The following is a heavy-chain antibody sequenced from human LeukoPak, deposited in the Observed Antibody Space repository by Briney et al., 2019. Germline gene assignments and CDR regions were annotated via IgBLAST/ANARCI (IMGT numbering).Heavy chain of an antibody. D-gene: IGHD4/OR15-4a*01. V-gene: IGHV3-53*01. J-gene: IGHJ4*02. CDR3: ARRAGAYSHPYDY. CDR2: IYSAGNT. Sequence: PGGSLRLSCTVSGVTLSSNSMSWVRQAPGKGLEWVSFIYSAGNTHYSDSVKGRFTISIDNSKNTLYLQMNSLRAEDTAVYYCARRAGAYSHPYDYWGQGTLVTVSS. CDR1: GVTLSSNS.